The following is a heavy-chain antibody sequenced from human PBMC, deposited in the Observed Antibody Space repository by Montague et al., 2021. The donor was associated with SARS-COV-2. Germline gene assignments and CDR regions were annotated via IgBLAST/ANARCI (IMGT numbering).Heavy chain of an antibody. D-gene: IGHD3-3*01. CDR1: GFTFSSYA. J-gene: IGHJ4*02. CDR3: ATSGFLEWLFTMDGTFDY. CDR2: ISGSGGST. Sequence: SLRLSCAASGFTFSSYAMSWVRQAPGKGLEWVSAISGSGGSTHYADSVKGRFTISRDNSKNTLYLQMNSLRAEDTAVYYCATSGFLEWLFTMDGTFDYWGQGTLVTVSS. V-gene: IGHV3-23*01.